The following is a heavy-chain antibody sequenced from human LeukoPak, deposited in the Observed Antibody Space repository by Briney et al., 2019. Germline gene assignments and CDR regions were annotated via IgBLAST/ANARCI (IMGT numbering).Heavy chain of an antibody. D-gene: IGHD6-19*01. CDR1: GGSVSSYY. J-gene: IGHJ4*02. Sequence: ASETLSLTCTVSGGSVSSYYWSWIRQPPGKGLEWIGYIYYSGSTNYNPSLKSRVTISLDTSKNQFSLKLSAVTAADTAVYYCARADEYSSGWYFDHWGQGTLVTVSS. CDR3: ARADEYSSGWYFDH. CDR2: IYYSGST. V-gene: IGHV4-59*02.